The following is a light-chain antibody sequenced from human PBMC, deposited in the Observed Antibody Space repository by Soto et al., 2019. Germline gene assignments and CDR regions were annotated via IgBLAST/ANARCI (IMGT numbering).Light chain of an antibody. J-gene: IGLJ2*01. CDR1: NSDIGGYSY. Sequence: QSALTQPASVSGSPGQSITISCTGSNSDIGGYSYVSWYQQHPGKAPKLMIYDVSNRPSGVSYRFSGSKSGNTPSLTISGLQAEDEADYYCTSYTSRSTLGVFGGGTKLTVL. CDR2: DVS. CDR3: TSYTSRSTLGV. V-gene: IGLV2-14*03.